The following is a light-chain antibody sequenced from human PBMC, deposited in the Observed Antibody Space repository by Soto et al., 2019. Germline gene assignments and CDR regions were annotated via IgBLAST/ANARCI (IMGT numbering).Light chain of an antibody. CDR2: EVT. J-gene: IGLJ3*02. CDR3: SSYTSISTLV. Sequence: QSALTQPASVSGSPGQSITISCTGTNSDIGGYNHVSWYQQHPGKAPKLMIYEVTNRPSGVSNRFSGSKSGNTASLTISGLQAEDEADYYCSSYTSISTLVFGGGTKLTVL. V-gene: IGLV2-14*01. CDR1: NSDIGGYNH.